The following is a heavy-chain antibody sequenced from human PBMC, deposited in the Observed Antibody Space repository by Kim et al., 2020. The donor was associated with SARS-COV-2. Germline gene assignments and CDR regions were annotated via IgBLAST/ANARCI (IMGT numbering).Heavy chain of an antibody. Sequence: TDYNPPLKRRVTISVDTSKNQFSLKLRPVAAADTAVYYCARLGSSWFFDYWGQGTLVTVSS. CDR2: T. J-gene: IGHJ4*02. CDR3: ARLGSSWFFDY. D-gene: IGHD6-13*01. V-gene: IGHV4-39*01.